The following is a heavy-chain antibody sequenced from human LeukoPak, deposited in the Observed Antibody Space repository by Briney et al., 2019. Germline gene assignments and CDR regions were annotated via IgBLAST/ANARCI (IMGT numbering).Heavy chain of an antibody. D-gene: IGHD3-22*01. J-gene: IGHJ4*02. CDR1: GGTFSSYA. CDR2: IIPIFGTA. Sequence: GASATVSCTASGGTFSSYAISWVRQAPGQGLEWMGGIIPIFGTANYAQKFQGRVTITADESTSTAYMELSSLRSEDTAVYYCARDGKDSSGYYTYYFDYWGQGTLVTVSS. CDR3: ARDGKDSSGYYTYYFDY. V-gene: IGHV1-69*13.